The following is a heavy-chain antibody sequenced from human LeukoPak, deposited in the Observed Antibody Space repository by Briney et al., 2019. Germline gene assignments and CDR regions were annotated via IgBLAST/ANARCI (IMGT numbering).Heavy chain of an antibody. V-gene: IGHV1-2*04. CDR2: INPNSGGT. D-gene: IGHD3-10*01. CDR3: AGGAITMVRGVITDYWYFDL. J-gene: IGHJ2*01. Sequence: ASVKVSCKASGYTFTGYYMHWVRQAPGQGLEWMGWINPNSGGTNYAQKFQGWVTMTRDTSISTAYMELSRLRPDDTAVYYCAGGAITMVRGVITDYWYFDLWGRGTLVTVSS. CDR1: GYTFTGYY.